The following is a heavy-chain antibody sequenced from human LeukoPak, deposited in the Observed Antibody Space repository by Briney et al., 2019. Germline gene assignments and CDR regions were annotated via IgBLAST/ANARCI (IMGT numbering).Heavy chain of an antibody. CDR2: IYPGDSDT. CDR1: GYSFTSYW. D-gene: IGHD5-12*01. J-gene: IGHJ4*02. Sequence: GESLKISCKGSGYSFTSYWIGWVRQMPGKGLEWMGIIYPGDSDTRYSPSFQGQVTISADKSISTAYLQWSSLKASDTAMFYCARSPKNVAYNSGLDYFDFWGQGTLVAVSS. V-gene: IGHV5-51*01. CDR3: ARSPKNVAYNSGLDYFDF.